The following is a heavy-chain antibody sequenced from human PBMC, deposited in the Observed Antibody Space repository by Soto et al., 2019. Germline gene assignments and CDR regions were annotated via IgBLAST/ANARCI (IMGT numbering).Heavy chain of an antibody. Sequence: ASVKVSCKASGYTFTGYYMHWVRQAPGQGLEWMGWINPNSGGTNYAQKFQGRVTMTRDTSISTAYMELSRLRSDDTAVYYCARRPQPYGDAFDIWGQGTMVTVS. J-gene: IGHJ3*02. D-gene: IGHD1-1*01. V-gene: IGHV1-2*02. CDR3: ARRPQPYGDAFDI. CDR2: INPNSGGT. CDR1: GYTFTGYY.